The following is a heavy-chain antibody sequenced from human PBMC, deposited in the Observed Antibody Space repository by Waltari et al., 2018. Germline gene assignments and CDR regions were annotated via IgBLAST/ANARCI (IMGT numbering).Heavy chain of an antibody. CDR1: GFTFSSYD. Sequence: EVQLVESGGGLVQPGGSLRLSCAASGFTFSSYDMPWVRQATGKGLEWVSAIGTAGDTYYPGSVKGRFTISRENAKNSLYLQMNSLRAGDTAVYYCARWGSSSSGGIYYYYMDVWGKGTTVTVSS. CDR2: IGTAGDT. V-gene: IGHV3-13*01. J-gene: IGHJ6*03. CDR3: ARWGSSSSGGIYYYYMDV. D-gene: IGHD6-13*01.